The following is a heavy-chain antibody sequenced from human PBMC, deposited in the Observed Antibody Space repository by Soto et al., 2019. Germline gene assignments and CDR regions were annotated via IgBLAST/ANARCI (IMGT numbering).Heavy chain of an antibody. CDR3: ARDSYGDFAEDYYYYMDV. Sequence: QVQLQESGPGLVKPSETLSLTCTVSGDSISDHYWSWIRQSPGSGLEWIGYINYNGNTNYNPSLKSRVTISLHTSKNQLSLNLSSVTAADTALYYCARDSYGDFAEDYYYYMDVWGRGTTVTVSS. CDR2: INYNGNT. D-gene: IGHD4-17*01. J-gene: IGHJ6*03. CDR1: GDSISDHY. V-gene: IGHV4-59*11.